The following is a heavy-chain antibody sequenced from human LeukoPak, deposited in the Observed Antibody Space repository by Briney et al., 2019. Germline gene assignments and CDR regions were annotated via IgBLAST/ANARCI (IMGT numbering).Heavy chain of an antibody. CDR2: VYSGGST. V-gene: IGHV3-53*01. J-gene: IGHJ4*02. CDR3: ARVLWNGDYPRFDY. Sequence: GGSLRLSCAASGFTVSNTYMSWVRQAPGKGLEWVSVVYSGGSTYYADSVKGRFTISRDKSKNTLYLQMNTLRAEDTAVYYCARVLWNGDYPRFDYWGQGTLVTVSS. CDR1: GFTVSNTY. D-gene: IGHD4-17*01.